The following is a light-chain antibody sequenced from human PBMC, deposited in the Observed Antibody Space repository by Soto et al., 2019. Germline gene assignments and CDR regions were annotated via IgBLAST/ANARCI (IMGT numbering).Light chain of an antibody. Sequence: QSVLTQPPSASGTPGQRVTISCSGSSSNIGSNYVYWYQQLPGTSPKLLIYRNNQRPSGVPDRFSGSKSGTSASLAISGLRSEDEADYYCAAWDDSLSGPHYVFGTWTKLTVL. J-gene: IGLJ1*01. CDR1: SSNIGSNY. V-gene: IGLV1-47*01. CDR3: AAWDDSLSGPHYV. CDR2: RNN.